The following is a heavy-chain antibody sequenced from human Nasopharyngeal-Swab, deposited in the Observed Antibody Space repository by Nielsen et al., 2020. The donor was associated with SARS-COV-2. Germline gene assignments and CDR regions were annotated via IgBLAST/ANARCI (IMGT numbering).Heavy chain of an antibody. CDR1: NGSINSYY. V-gene: IGHV4-59*13. Sequence: SETLSLTCTVSNGSINSYYWSWIRQPPGKGLEWIGYIYFNGSTSYNPSLKSRVTMSVDTSKNQFSLNLTSVTAADTAVYYCARVALGSYLRGRGMDVWGQGTTVTVSS. J-gene: IGHJ6*02. CDR3: ARVALGSYLRGRGMDV. CDR2: IYFNGST. D-gene: IGHD3-16*02.